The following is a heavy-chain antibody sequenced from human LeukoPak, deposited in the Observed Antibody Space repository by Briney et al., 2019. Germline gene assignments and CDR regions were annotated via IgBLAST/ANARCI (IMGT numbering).Heavy chain of an antibody. CDR3: ARITWGNYFDY. D-gene: IGHD7-27*01. CDR1: GFIFNSYS. J-gene: IGHJ4*02. CDR2: ISSSGSYK. V-gene: IGHV3-21*01. Sequence: GGSLRLSCAASGFIFNSYSMNWVRQAPGKGLEWVSSISSSGSYKYYADSVKGRFTISRDNAKNSLYLQMNSLRAEDTAVYYCARITWGNYFDYWGQGTLVTVSS.